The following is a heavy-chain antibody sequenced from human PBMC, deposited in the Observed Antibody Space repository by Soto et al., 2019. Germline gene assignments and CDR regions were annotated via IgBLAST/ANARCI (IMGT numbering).Heavy chain of an antibody. D-gene: IGHD3-22*01. CDR2: IYYSGST. CDR3: ARGAYYYDSSGYNWFDP. J-gene: IGHJ5*02. Sequence: SETLSLTCTVSGGSISSYYWSWIRQPPGKGLEWIGYIYYSGSTNYNPSLKSRVTISVDTSKNQFSLKLSSVTAADTAVYYCARGAYYYDSSGYNWFDPWGQGTLVTV. CDR1: GGSISSYY. V-gene: IGHV4-59*01.